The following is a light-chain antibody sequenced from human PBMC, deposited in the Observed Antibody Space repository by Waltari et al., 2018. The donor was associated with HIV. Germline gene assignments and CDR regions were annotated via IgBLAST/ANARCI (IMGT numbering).Light chain of an antibody. J-gene: IGLJ2*01. Sequence: QSALTQPASVSGSPGQSITISCTGTSSDVGGYNYVPWYQQHPGKAPKLMIYDVSNRPSGVSNRFSGSKSGNTASLTISGLQAEDEADYYCSSYTSSSTRVFGGGTKLTVL. CDR1: SSDVGGYNY. CDR3: SSYTSSSTRV. V-gene: IGLV2-14*03. CDR2: DVS.